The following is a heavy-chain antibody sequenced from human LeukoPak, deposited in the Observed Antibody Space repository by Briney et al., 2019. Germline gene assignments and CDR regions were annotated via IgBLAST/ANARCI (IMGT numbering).Heavy chain of an antibody. D-gene: IGHD1-26*01. J-gene: IGHJ4*02. V-gene: IGHV3-30*02. CDR2: IRYDESRK. CDR3: AKGYSGSYWAVDS. Sequence: GGSLRLSCAASGFTFDQYGMQWVRQAPGKGLEWVAFIRYDESRKYYADSVKGRFTISRDNSKNTVDLQMNSLRAGDSALYYCAKGYSGSYWAVDSWGQGTLVTVSS. CDR1: GFTFDQYG.